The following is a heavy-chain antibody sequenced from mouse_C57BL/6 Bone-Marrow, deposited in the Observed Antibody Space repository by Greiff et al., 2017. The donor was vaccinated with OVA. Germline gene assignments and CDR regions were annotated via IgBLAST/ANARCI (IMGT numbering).Heavy chain of an antibody. J-gene: IGHJ2*01. Sequence: EVQGVESGGGLVKPGGSLKLSCAASGFTFSDYGMHWVRQAPEKGLEWVAYISSGSSTIYYADTVKGRFTISRDNAKNTLFRQMTSLRSEDTAMYYCARHYGSNDYWGQGTTLTVSS. CDR3: ARHYGSNDY. V-gene: IGHV5-17*01. D-gene: IGHD1-1*01. CDR2: ISSGSSTI. CDR1: GFTFSDYG.